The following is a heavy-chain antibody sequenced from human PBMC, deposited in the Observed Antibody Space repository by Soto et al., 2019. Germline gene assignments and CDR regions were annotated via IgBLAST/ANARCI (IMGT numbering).Heavy chain of an antibody. CDR1: GFTFSSYW. D-gene: IGHD5-18*01. CDR3: ARVEGYSYGPGFDD. CDR2: IKQDGSEK. V-gene: IGHV3-7*05. J-gene: IGHJ4*02. Sequence: PGGSLRLSCAASGFTFSSYWMSWVRQAPGKGLEWVANIKQDGSEKYYVDSVKGRFTISRDNAKNSLYLQMNSLRAEDTAVYYCARVEGYSYGPGFDDWGQGTLVTVSS.